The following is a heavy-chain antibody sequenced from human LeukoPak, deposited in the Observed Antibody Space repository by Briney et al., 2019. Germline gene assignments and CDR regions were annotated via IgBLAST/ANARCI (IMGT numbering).Heavy chain of an antibody. Sequence: PSETLPLTCIVSGGSIRSSSYYWGWIRQPPGKGLEWIGSIYYSGSTYYNPSLKSRVTISVDTSKNQFSLKLRSVTAADTAVYYCARDPTVVTPEAVDIWGQGTKVTVSS. CDR1: GGSIRSSSYY. CDR2: IYYSGST. V-gene: IGHV4-39*07. D-gene: IGHD4-23*01. CDR3: ARDPTVVTPEAVDI. J-gene: IGHJ3*02.